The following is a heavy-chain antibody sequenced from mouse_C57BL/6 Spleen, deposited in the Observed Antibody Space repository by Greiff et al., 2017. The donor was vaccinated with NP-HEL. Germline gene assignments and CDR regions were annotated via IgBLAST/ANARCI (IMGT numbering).Heavy chain of an antibody. Sequence: VQLQQSGPVLVKPGASVKMSCKASGYTFTDYYMNWVKQSHGKSLEWIGVINPYNGGTSYNQKFKGKATLTVDKSSRTAYMELNSLTSEDSAVYYCARGSSYFDYWGQGTTLTVSS. CDR1: GYTFTDYY. V-gene: IGHV1-19*01. CDR3: ARGSSYFDY. CDR2: INPYNGGT. J-gene: IGHJ2*01. D-gene: IGHD1-1*01.